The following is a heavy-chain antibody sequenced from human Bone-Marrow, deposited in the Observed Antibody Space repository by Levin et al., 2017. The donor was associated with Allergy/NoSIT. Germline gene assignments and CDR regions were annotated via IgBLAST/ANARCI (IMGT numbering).Heavy chain of an antibody. D-gene: IGHD4-11*01. CDR2: ISGSGDST. Sequence: GESLKISCAASGFTFSNYAMNWVRQAPGKGLEWVSAISGSGDSTSYADSVKGRFTISRDNSKNTLYLQLDSLRAEDTAVYYCVKGKSHSNDWHDFWGQGTLVTVSS. J-gene: IGHJ4*02. V-gene: IGHV3-23*01. CDR3: VKGKSHSNDWHDF. CDR1: GFTFSNYA.